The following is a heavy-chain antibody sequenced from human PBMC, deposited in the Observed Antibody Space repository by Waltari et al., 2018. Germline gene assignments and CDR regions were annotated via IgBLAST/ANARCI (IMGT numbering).Heavy chain of an antibody. V-gene: IGHV4-39*01. CDR3: ATYIGASVGTAAFDV. CDR1: GVSFTSNRHY. CDR2: VSYSGTT. Sequence: QLQLQESGPRLVRPSETLSLICRVSGVSFTSNRHYWAWFRQSPGQGLEWIGTVSYSGTTYISPSLKSRVSVSRDTSKNQVSLILGSVTAADMAVYYCATYIGASVGTAAFDVWGQGTMVTVSS. J-gene: IGHJ3*01. D-gene: IGHD5-12*01.